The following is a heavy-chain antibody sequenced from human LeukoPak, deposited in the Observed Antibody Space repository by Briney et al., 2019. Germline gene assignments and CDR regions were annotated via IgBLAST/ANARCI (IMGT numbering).Heavy chain of an antibody. CDR3: ARDFRDGVDV. J-gene: IGHJ6*02. V-gene: IGHV3-7*01. CDR2: IKQDGSEK. CDR1: GFTFSYHW. Sequence: PGGSLRLSCAASGFTFSYHWMSWVRQAPGKGLEWVANIKQDGSEKYYVDSVKGRFTISRDNAKNSLYLQMNSLRPEDTAVYYCARDFRDGVDVWGQGTTVTVSS.